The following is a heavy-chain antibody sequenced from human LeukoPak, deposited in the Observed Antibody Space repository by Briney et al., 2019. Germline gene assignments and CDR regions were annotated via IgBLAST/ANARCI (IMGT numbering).Heavy chain of an antibody. D-gene: IGHD6-13*01. V-gene: IGHV4-34*01. CDR1: GGSFSGYY. Sequence: SETLSLTCAVYGGSFSGYYWSWIRQPPGKGLEWIGEINHSGGTNYNPSLKSRVTISVDTSKNQFSLKLSSVTAADTAVYYCARNSIAAAGSYWGQGTLVTVSS. CDR2: INHSGGT. J-gene: IGHJ4*02. CDR3: ARNSIAAAGSY.